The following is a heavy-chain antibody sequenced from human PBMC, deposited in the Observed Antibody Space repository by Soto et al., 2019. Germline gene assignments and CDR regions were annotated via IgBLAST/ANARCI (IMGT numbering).Heavy chain of an antibody. V-gene: IGHV3-23*01. CDR3: AKDYSSGYYAFDI. J-gene: IGHJ3*02. Sequence: PWGSLRLSCAPSGFTFTTYAMSWVRQAPGKGLEWVSSISSGSDTYYADSVKGRFTISRDSSKNTLYLQMNNLRAEDTATYYCAKDYSSGYYAFDIWGRGTMVTVSS. CDR2: ISSGSDT. CDR1: GFTFTTYA. D-gene: IGHD3-22*01.